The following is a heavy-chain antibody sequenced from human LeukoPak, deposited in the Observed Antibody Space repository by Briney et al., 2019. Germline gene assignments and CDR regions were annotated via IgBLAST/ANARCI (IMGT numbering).Heavy chain of an antibody. D-gene: IGHD3-3*01. CDR2: IKQDGSEK. CDR1: GFTFSSYW. J-gene: IGHJ3*02. CDR3: ARDHLITIFGVVTDDAFDI. V-gene: IGHV3-7*01. Sequence: PGGSLRLSCAASGFTFSSYWMSWVRQAPGKGLEWVANIKQDGSEKYYVDSVKGRFTISRDNAKNSLYLQTNSLRAEDTAVYYCARDHLITIFGVVTDDAFDIWGQGTMVTVSS.